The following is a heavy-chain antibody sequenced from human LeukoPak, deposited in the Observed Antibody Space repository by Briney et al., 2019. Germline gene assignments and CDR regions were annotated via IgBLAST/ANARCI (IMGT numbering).Heavy chain of an antibody. V-gene: IGHV4-59*01. D-gene: IGHD1-14*01. CDR3: ARGSEPYYFDY. CDR1: GAPITNSY. CDR2: THYSGST. J-gene: IGHJ4*02. Sequence: SETLSLTCTVSGAPITNSYWGWIRQPPGKGLEWIGFTHYSGSTNYNPSLKSRVTISVDTSKNQFSLKLSSVTAADTAVYYCARGSEPYYFDYWGQGTLVTVSS.